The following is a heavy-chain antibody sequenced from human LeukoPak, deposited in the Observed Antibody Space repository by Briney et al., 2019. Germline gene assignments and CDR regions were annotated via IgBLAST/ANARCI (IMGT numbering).Heavy chain of an antibody. Sequence: PSETLSLTCAVSGGSISSGGYSWSWIRQPPGKGLEWIGYIYYSGSTYYNPSLKSRVTISVDTSKNQFSLKLSSVTAADTAVYYCASCSSTSCYPGGNAFDIWGQGTMVTVSS. CDR3: ASCSSTSCYPGGNAFDI. V-gene: IGHV4-30-4*07. J-gene: IGHJ3*02. CDR1: GGSISSGGYS. CDR2: IYYSGST. D-gene: IGHD2-2*01.